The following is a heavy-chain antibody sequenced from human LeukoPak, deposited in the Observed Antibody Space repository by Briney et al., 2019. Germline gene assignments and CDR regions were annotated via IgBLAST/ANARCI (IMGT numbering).Heavy chain of an antibody. CDR3: ARSIAAAGTQNDAFDI. CDR2: ISSSGSTI. V-gene: IGHV3-11*04. Sequence: GGSLRLSCAASGFTFSDYYMSWIRQAPGKGLEWVSYISSSGSTIYYADSVKGRFTISRDNAKNSLYLQMNSLRAEDTAVYYCARSIAAAGTQNDAFDIWAKGQWSPSLQ. CDR1: GFTFSDYY. J-gene: IGHJ3*02. D-gene: IGHD6-13*01.